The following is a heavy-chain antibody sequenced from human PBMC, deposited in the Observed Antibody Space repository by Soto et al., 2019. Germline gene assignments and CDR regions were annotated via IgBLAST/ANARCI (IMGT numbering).Heavy chain of an antibody. J-gene: IGHJ4*02. V-gene: IGHV3-23*01. CDR3: AKILGIAVAGDRDY. CDR1: GFTFSSYA. Sequence: EVQLLESGGGLVQPGGSLRLSCAASGFTFSSYAMSWVRQSPGKVLEWVSAISGSGGSTYYADSVKGRFTISRYNSKNTMYLQMNSLRAEDTAVYYCAKILGIAVAGDRDYWGQGTLFTVYS. D-gene: IGHD6-19*01. CDR2: ISGSGGST.